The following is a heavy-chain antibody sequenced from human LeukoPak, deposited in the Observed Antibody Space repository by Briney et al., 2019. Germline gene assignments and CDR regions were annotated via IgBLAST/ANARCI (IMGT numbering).Heavy chain of an antibody. D-gene: IGHD1-26*01. CDR1: GGSISSSSYY. CDR3: ARLVGATRGGDY. V-gene: IGHV4-39*01. CDR2: IYYSGST. Sequence: SETLSLTCTVSGGSISSSSYYWGWIRQPPGKGLEWIGSIYYSGSTYYNPSLKSRVTISVDTSKNQFSLKLSSVTAADTAVYYCARLVGATRGGDYWGQGTLVTVSS. J-gene: IGHJ4*02.